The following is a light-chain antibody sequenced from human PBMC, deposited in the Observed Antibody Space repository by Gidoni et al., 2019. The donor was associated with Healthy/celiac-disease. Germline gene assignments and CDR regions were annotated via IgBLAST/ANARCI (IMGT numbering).Light chain of an antibody. CDR2: AAS. J-gene: IGKJ4*01. V-gene: IGKV1-39*01. CDR1: QSISSY. Sequence: DIQMTQSPSSLSASVGDRVTITCRASQSISSYLNWYQQKPGKAPKRLIYAASSLQSGVPSRCSGSGSGTDFTLTISSMQPEDFATYYCQQSYSTLGLTFGGGTKVEIK. CDR3: QQSYSTLGLT.